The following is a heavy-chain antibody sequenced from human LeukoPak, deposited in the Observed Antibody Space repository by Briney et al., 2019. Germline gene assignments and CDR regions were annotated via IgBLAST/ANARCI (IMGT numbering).Heavy chain of an antibody. D-gene: IGHD2-2*01. Sequence: PGGSLRLSCAASGFTFSSYGMSWVRQAPGKGLEWVSAISGSGGSTYYADSVKGRFTISRDNSKNTLYLQMNSLRAEDTAVYYCAKDPYGTRYFDYWGQGTLVTVSS. CDR2: ISGSGGST. CDR1: GFTFSSYG. J-gene: IGHJ4*02. CDR3: AKDPYGTRYFDY. V-gene: IGHV3-23*01.